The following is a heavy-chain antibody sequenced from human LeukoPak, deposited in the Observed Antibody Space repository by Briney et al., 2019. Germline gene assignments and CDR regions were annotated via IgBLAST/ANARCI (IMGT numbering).Heavy chain of an antibody. D-gene: IGHD4-17*01. CDR3: TKYGHSPYFDS. CDR1: GYTFTNYH. J-gene: IGHJ4*02. Sequence: ASVKVSCKASGYTFTNYHMHWVRQAPGQGLEWMGIINPSGGITNYAQKFQGRVTITRDMSTSTVYMELSSLRSEDTAVYYCTKYGHSPYFDSWGQGTLVTVSS. CDR2: INPSGGIT. V-gene: IGHV1-46*01.